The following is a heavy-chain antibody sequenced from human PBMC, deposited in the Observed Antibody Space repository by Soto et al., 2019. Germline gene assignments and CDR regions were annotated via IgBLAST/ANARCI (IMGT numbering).Heavy chain of an antibody. CDR3: ASEGLCGADCYFFEY. Sequence: LTLTCAVSGFTISNYEMNWSRHAPEKKLEWMLKNSGSNNNIYYAASVKGRFTISGDNSKNPLYLQMNSVRAEDTAVYYCASEGLCGADCYFFEYWGQGTLVTVSS. J-gene: IGHJ4*02. CDR1: GFTISNYE. D-gene: IGHD2-21*02. V-gene: IGHV3-48*03. CDR2: NSGSNNNI.